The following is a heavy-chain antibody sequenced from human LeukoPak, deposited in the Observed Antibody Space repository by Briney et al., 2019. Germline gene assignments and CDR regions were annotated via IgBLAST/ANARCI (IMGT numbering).Heavy chain of an antibody. D-gene: IGHD3-16*02. V-gene: IGHV3-23*01. Sequence: GGSLRLSCAASGFTFSSYAMSWVRQAPGKGLEWVSAISGRGGSTYYADSVKGRFTISRDNSKNTLYLQMNSLRAEDTAVYYCAKASWYDYVWGSYRYPLGVDYWGQGTLVTVSS. CDR1: GFTFSSYA. CDR3: AKASWYDYVWGSYRYPLGVDY. CDR2: ISGRGGST. J-gene: IGHJ4*02.